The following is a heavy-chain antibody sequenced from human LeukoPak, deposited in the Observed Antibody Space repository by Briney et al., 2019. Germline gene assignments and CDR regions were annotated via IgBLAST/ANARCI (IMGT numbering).Heavy chain of an antibody. CDR3: ASISGGGYCSGGSCQPSFYFDY. CDR2: IYYSGST. J-gene: IGHJ4*02. Sequence: SQTLSLTCTVSGGSISSGGYCWSWIRQHPGKGLEWIGYIYYSGSTYYNPSLKSRVTISVDTSKNQFSLKLSSVTAADTAVYYCASISGGGYCSGGSCQPSFYFDYWGQGTLVTVSS. CDR1: GGSISSGGYC. V-gene: IGHV4-31*03. D-gene: IGHD2-15*01.